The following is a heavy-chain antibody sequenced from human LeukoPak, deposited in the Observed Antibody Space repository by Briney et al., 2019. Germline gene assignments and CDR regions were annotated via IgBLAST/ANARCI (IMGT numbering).Heavy chain of an antibody. CDR3: ATYYYDSSGYYYPRDY. V-gene: IGHV1-69*13. Sequence: SVKVSCKASGGTFSSYAISWVRQAPGQGLEWMGGIIPIFGTANSAQKFQGRVTITADESTSTAYMELSSLRSEDTAVYYCATYYYDSSGYYYPRDYWGQGTLVTVSS. D-gene: IGHD3-22*01. J-gene: IGHJ4*02. CDR2: IIPIFGTA. CDR1: GGTFSSYA.